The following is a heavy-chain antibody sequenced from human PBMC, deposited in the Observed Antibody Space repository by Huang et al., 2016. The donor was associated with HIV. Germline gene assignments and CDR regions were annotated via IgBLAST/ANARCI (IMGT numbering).Heavy chain of an antibody. CDR2: VNHGGST. J-gene: IGHJ2*01. CDR3: ATSRSGSGWFLDI. CDR1: GGSLHGYY. D-gene: IGHD6-19*01. V-gene: IGHV4-34*01. Sequence: QVQLYQWGAGPLRPSETLSLTWGVSGGSLHGYYWNWLRPSPGRGLEWIGEVNHGGSTKYHPSLKSRVTISVDTSKIQFSLNLTSVTATDTADYYCATSRSGSGWFLDIWGRGTLVSVS.